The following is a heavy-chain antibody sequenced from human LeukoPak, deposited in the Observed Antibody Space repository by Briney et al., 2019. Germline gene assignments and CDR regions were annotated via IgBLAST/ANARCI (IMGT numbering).Heavy chain of an antibody. CDR1: GLTVSSNY. CDR3: ARVAAAGREYFDF. D-gene: IGHD6-13*01. V-gene: IGHV3-53*01. CDR2: IYSGGST. J-gene: IGHJ4*02. Sequence: GGSLRLSCAASGLTVSSNYMGWVRQAPGKGLEWVSLIYSGGSTFYADSVKGRFTISRDNSKNTLYLQMNSLGAEDTAVYYCARVAAAGREYFDFWGQGTLVTVSS.